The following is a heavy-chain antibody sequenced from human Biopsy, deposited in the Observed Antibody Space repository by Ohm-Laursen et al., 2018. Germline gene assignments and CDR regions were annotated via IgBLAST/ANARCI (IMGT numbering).Heavy chain of an antibody. Sequence: PSQTLSLTCTVSGGSISSSTPYYWAWLRQLPGKGLEWIGSIYNTETTFYNPSLKSRVTISVDTSTNQFSLKVSSVTAADTALYFCARHPTGFWFDPWGHGTLVTVSS. CDR2: IYNTETT. V-gene: IGHV4-39*01. CDR3: ARHPTGFWFDP. CDR1: GGSISSSTPYY. J-gene: IGHJ5*02.